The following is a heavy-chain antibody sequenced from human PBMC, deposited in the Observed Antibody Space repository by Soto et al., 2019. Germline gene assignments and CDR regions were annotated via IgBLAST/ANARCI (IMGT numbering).Heavy chain of an antibody. CDR1: GFTFSSYA. CDR2: ISYDGSNK. D-gene: IGHD3-16*01. V-gene: IGHV3-30-3*01. J-gene: IGHJ4*02. CDR3: ARVSIRGSGGDY. Sequence: SGGSLRLSCAASGFTFSSYAMHWVRQAPGKGLEWVAVISYDGSNKYYADSVKGRFTISRDNSKNTLYLQMNSLRAEDTAVYYCARVSIRGSGGDYWGQGTLVTVSS.